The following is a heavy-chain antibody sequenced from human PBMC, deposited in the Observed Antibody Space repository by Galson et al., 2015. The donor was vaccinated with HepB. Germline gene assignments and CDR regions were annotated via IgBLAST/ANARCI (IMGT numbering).Heavy chain of an antibody. CDR3: ARWSGEQQLVSPYYYYYYMDV. CDR2: IKQDGSEK. Sequence: SLRLSCAASGFTISSYWMTWVRQAPGKGLEWLANIKQDGSEKYYVDSLKGRFTISRDNAKNSLYLQMNSLRAEDTAVYYCARWSGEQQLVSPYYYYYYMDVWGKGTTVTVSS. D-gene: IGHD6-13*01. J-gene: IGHJ6*03. V-gene: IGHV3-7*01. CDR1: GFTISSYW.